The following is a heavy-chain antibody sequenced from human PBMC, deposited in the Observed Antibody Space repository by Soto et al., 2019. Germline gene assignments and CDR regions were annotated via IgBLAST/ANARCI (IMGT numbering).Heavy chain of an antibody. CDR1: GYTVTSYY. CDR2: INPSGGST. Sequence: ASVKVSCKASGYTVTSYYMHWVRQAPGQGLEWMGIINPSGGSTSYAQKFQGRVTMTRDTSTSTVYMELSSLRSEDTAVSSCARDSRIAARPYYYYGMDGWGQGTTVTVYS. CDR3: ARDSRIAARPYYYYGMDG. V-gene: IGHV1-46*01. J-gene: IGHJ6*02. D-gene: IGHD6-6*01.